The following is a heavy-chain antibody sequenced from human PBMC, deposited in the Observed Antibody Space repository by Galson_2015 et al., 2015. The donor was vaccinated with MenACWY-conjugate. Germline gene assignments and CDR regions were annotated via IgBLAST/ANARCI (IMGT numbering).Heavy chain of an antibody. Sequence: SLRLSCAASGFTFTRWWMSWVRQAPGKGLEWVASIREDGREDHYGDSVRGRITVSRDNAKNSFYLQMYSLRVEDTAVYFCARTYDLWAFDYWGQGILVTVSS. CDR3: ARTYDLWAFDY. CDR2: IREDGRED. CDR1: GFTFTRWW. V-gene: IGHV3-7*01. J-gene: IGHJ4*02. D-gene: IGHD3-3*01.